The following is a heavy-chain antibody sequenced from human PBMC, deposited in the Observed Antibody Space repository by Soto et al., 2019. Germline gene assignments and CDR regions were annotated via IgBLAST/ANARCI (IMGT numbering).Heavy chain of an antibody. D-gene: IGHD6-19*01. Sequence: EVQLVTSGGGLAKPGESLRLSCAASGFTFTDAWISWVRQVPGKGLEWLGHVKRKIDGGTIEYAAPVKGRFTISRDDSKNTAYLQMNSLESEDTAVYYCTTGYGSDWYGWGQGTLVTVSS. CDR1: GFTFTDAW. CDR3: TTGYGSDWYG. V-gene: IGHV3-15*01. J-gene: IGHJ4*02. CDR2: VKRKIDGGTI.